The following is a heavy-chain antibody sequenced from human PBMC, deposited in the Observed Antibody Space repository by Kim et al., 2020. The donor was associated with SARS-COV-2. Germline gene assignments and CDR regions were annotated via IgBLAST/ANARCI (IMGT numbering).Heavy chain of an antibody. J-gene: IGHJ6*02. CDR3: AKDTGGSSWYNYYYGMDV. V-gene: IGHV3-30*02. Sequence: NGRFTISRDNSKNTLYLQMNSLRAEDTAVYYCAKDTGGSSWYNYYYGMDVWGQGTTVTVSS. D-gene: IGHD6-13*01.